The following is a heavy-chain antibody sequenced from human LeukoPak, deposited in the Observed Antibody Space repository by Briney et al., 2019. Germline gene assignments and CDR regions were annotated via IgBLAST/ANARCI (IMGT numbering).Heavy chain of an antibody. CDR3: ARAVAGWFYYYYMDV. CDR2: ISAYNGNT. Sequence: ASVKVSCKASGYSFTSYGISWVRQAPGQGLEWMGWISAYNGNTNYAQKFQGRVTMTRDTSISTAYMELSRLRSDDTAVYYCARAVAGWFYYYYMDVWGKGTTVTVSS. D-gene: IGHD6-19*01. CDR1: GYSFTSYG. V-gene: IGHV1-18*01. J-gene: IGHJ6*03.